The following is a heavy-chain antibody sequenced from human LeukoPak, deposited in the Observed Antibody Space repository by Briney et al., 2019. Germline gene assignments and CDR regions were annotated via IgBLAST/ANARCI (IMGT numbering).Heavy chain of an antibody. Sequence: GGSLRLSCAASGFTFSSYAMTWVRLAPGKGLEWVSAISGSDGNTYYADSVKGRFTLSRDNSKNTLYLQMNSLRPEDTAVYYCAKANDGYCYSPSDFWGQGTLVTVSS. CDR1: GFTFSSYA. V-gene: IGHV3-23*01. J-gene: IGHJ4*02. CDR3: AKANDGYCYSPSDF. D-gene: IGHD2-21*02. CDR2: ISGSDGNT.